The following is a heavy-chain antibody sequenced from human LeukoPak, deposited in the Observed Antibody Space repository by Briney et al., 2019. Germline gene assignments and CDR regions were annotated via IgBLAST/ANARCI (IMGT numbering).Heavy chain of an antibody. CDR2: ISYGGSNK. V-gene: IGHV3-30*18. CDR1: GFTFSSYG. D-gene: IGHD6-19*01. Sequence: GRSLRLSCAASGFTFSSYGMHWVRQAPGKGLEWVAVISYGGSNKYYADSVKGRFTISRDNSKNTLYLQMNSLRAEDTAVYYCAKGGRAAVAGFDYWGQGTLVTVSS. CDR3: AKGGRAAVAGFDY. J-gene: IGHJ4*02.